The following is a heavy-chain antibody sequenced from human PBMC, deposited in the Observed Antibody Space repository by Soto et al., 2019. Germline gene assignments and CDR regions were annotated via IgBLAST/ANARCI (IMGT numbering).Heavy chain of an antibody. Sequence: SETLSLTCTVSDGSISRYYWSWIRQPPGKGLEWIGYIYGTGTTNYSPSLTNRVTISVDMSKNQFSLRLSSVTAADTAVYYCAGFSSGTYLFDLWGQGTPVTVSS. J-gene: IGHJ5*02. CDR3: AGFSSGTYLFDL. CDR1: DGSISRYY. D-gene: IGHD1-26*01. V-gene: IGHV4-59*01. CDR2: IYGTGTT.